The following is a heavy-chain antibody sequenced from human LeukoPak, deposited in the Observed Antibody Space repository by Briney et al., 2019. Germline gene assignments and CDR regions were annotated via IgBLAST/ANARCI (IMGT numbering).Heavy chain of an antibody. D-gene: IGHD3-10*01. CDR2: ISGDSYDT. CDR1: GYTFRDYG. V-gene: IGHV1-18*01. Sequence: VASVKVSCKASGYTFRDYGINWVRQAPGQGLEWMGWISGDSYDTKYEQKLQGRVTMTTDTSTSTAYMELRSLRSDDTAVYYCARNRTGTFDFWGQGTLVTVSS. CDR3: ARNRTGTFDF. J-gene: IGHJ4*02.